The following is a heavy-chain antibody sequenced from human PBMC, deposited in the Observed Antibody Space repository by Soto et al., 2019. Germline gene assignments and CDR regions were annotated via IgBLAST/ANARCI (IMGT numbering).Heavy chain of an antibody. D-gene: IGHD6-19*01. J-gene: IGHJ3*02. CDR1: GFTFINYA. V-gene: IGHV3-23*01. CDR2: IGGGDGST. CDR3: AKRKAVAGLGAFDI. Sequence: EVQLLESGGGLVQPGGSLRLSCAASGFTFINYAMSWVRQAPGKGLEWVSTIGGGDGSTYYADSVKGRFTISRDNSNSALYLQMNSLRVGDTAIYYCAKRKAVAGLGAFDIWGQGTMVTVSS.